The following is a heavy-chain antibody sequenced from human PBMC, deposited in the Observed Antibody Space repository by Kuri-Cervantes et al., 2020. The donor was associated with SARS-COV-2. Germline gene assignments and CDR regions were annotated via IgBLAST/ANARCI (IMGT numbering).Heavy chain of an antibody. Sequence: ASVKVSCKASGYTFTSYYMHWVRQAPGQGLEWMGWISPKTGVTTFAQRFQGRVTVTRDTSITTAYMELSSLRSDDTAVYYCARTGVRSPFDIWGQGTMVTVSS. CDR1: GYTFTSYY. J-gene: IGHJ3*02. V-gene: IGHV1-2*02. D-gene: IGHD7-27*01. CDR3: ARTGVRSPFDI. CDR2: ISPKTGVT.